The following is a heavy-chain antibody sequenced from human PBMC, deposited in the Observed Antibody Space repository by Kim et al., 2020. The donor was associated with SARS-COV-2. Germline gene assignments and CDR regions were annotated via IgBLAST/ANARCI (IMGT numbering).Heavy chain of an antibody. D-gene: IGHD3-10*01. CDR1: GFTFSSYA. J-gene: IGHJ6*02. V-gene: IGHV3-23*01. Sequence: GGSLRLSCAASGFTFSSYAMRWVRQAPGKGLEWVSGISGSGGSTYYADSVKGRFTISRDNSKNTLYLQMNSLRAEDTAVYYCAKDLGLLWFGGLSPPGYYYGMDVWGQGTTVTVSS. CDR2: ISGSGGST. CDR3: AKDLGLLWFGGLSPPGYYYGMDV.